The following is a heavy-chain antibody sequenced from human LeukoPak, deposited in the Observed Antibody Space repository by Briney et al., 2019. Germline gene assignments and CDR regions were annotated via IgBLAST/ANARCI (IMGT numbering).Heavy chain of an antibody. CDR2: IYHSGST. V-gene: IGHV4-59*12. D-gene: IGHD1-26*01. CDR1: GGSMSGYY. J-gene: IGHJ4*02. Sequence: SETLSLTCSVSGGSMSGYYWSWIRQPPGKGLEWIGYIYHSGSTYYNPSLKSRVTISVDRSKNQFSLKLSSVTAADTAVYYCARAKWEQPFDYWGQGTLVTVSS. CDR3: ARAKWEQPFDY.